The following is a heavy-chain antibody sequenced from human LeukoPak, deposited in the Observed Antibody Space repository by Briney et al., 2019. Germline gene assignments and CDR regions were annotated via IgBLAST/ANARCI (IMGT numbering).Heavy chain of an antibody. Sequence: GGSLRLSCAASGFTFSSYAMSWVRQAPGKGLGWVSAISGSGGSTYYADSVKGRFTISRDNSKNTLYLQMNSLRAEDTAVYYCAKDAGIDWLLSTYYFDYWGQGTLVTVSS. CDR3: AKDAGIDWLLSTYYFDY. J-gene: IGHJ4*02. V-gene: IGHV3-23*01. CDR2: ISGSGGST. CDR1: GFTFSSYA. D-gene: IGHD3-9*01.